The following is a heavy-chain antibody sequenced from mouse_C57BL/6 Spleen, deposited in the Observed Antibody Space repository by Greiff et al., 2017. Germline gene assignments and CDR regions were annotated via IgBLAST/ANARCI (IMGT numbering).Heavy chain of an antibody. CDR2: IRSKSSNYAT. V-gene: IGHV10-3*01. Sequence: EADGGLVQPKGSLKLSCAASGFTFNTYAMHWVRQAPGKGLEWVARIRSKSSNYATYYAESVKDRFTISRDDSQSMLYLQMNNLKTEDTAMYYCVRGGPYGSYFDYWGQGTTLTVSS. CDR1: GFTFNTYA. J-gene: IGHJ2*01. D-gene: IGHD1-1*01. CDR3: VRGGPYGSYFDY.